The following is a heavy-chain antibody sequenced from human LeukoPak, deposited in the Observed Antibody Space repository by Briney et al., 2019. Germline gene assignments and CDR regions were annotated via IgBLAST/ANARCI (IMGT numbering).Heavy chain of an antibody. CDR2: MNPNSGNT. CDR1: GYTFTNYD. V-gene: IGHV1-8*03. D-gene: IGHD3/OR15-3a*01. J-gene: IGHJ6*03. CDR3: ARAPVWTGYYYYMDV. Sequence: ASVKVSCKASGYTFTNYDINWVRQATGQGLEWLGWMNPNSGNTGYAQKFQGRVTITRNTSISTAYMELSSLRSEDTAVYYCARAPVWTGYYYYMDVRGKGTTVTVSS.